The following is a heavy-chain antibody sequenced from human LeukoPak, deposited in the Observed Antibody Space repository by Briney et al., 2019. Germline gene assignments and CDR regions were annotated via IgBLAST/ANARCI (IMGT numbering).Heavy chain of an antibody. CDR3: ARGVDYYGSRSEGYFDY. V-gene: IGHV3-72*01. Sequence: GGSLRLSCAASGLTFSDHYMDWVRQAPGKGLEWVGRTRNKANSYTTEYAASVKGRFTISRDDSKNSLYLQMNSLKTEDTAVYYCARGVDYYGSRSEGYFDYWGQGTLVTVSS. CDR1: GLTFSDHY. D-gene: IGHD3-10*01. CDR2: TRNKANSYTT. J-gene: IGHJ4*02.